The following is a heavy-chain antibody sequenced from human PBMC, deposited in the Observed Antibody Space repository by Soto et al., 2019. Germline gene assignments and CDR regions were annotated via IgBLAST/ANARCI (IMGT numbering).Heavy chain of an antibody. CDR3: ARDRGRRDGYNSFDY. V-gene: IGHV1-69*01. J-gene: IGHJ4*02. CDR2: IIPIFGTA. Sequence: QVQLVQSGAEVKKPGSSVKVSYKASGGTFSSYAISWVRQAPGQGLEWMGGIIPIFGTANYAQKFQGRVTITADESTSTAYMELSSLRSEETAVYYCARDRGRRDGYNSFDYWGQGTLVTVSS. CDR1: GGTFSSYA. D-gene: IGHD5-12*01.